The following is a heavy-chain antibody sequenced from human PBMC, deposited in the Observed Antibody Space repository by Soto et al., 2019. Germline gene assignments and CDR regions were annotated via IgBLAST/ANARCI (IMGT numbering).Heavy chain of an antibody. D-gene: IGHD3-3*01. Sequence: EVKVLESGGGLAQPGGSLRLSCVGSGFTFASYAISWVRQAPGKGLQWISAISGSADGTDYAHSVKGRFTISRDNSRNTVHLQMDSLRVEDTALYYCAKDTVGGYSFWSGYYSDGLDVWGQGTMVTASS. CDR3: AKDTVGGYSFWSGYYSDGLDV. J-gene: IGHJ3*01. CDR1: GFTFASYA. CDR2: ISGSADGT. V-gene: IGHV3-23*01.